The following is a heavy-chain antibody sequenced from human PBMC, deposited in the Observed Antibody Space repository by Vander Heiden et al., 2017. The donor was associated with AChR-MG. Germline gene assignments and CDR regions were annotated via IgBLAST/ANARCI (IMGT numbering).Heavy chain of an antibody. V-gene: IGHV3-30-3*01. CDR1: GFTFSSYA. CDR2: ISYDGSNK. CDR3: ARARASKCYFDY. Sequence: QVQLVESGGGVVQPGRSLRLSCAASGFTFSSYAMHWVRQAPGKGLEWVAVISYDGSNKYYADAVKGRFTISRDNSKNTLYLKMKRLRAEDTAVYYCARARASKCYFDYWGQGTLVTVSS. J-gene: IGHJ4*02.